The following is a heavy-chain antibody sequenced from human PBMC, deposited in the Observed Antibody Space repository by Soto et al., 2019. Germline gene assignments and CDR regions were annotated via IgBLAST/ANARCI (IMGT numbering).Heavy chain of an antibody. CDR2: ISSSGST. V-gene: IGHV4-31*03. D-gene: IGHD5-12*01. J-gene: IGHJ4*02. CDR1: GASINIGGYY. Sequence: QVQLQESGPGLVKPSQTLSLTCIVSGASINIGGYYWTWIRQLPGKGLEWIGYISSSGSTYYNPSLKSRVTVSLDTSKNQFSLNLSSVTAADTAVHYCARGWGGYDYIDYWGQGALVTVSS. CDR3: ARGWGGYDYIDY.